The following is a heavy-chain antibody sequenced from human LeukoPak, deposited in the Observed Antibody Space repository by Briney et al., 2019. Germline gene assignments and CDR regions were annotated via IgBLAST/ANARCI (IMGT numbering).Heavy chain of an antibody. J-gene: IGHJ4*02. D-gene: IGHD4-23*01. V-gene: IGHV3-53*04. CDR1: GFNVSSNY. CDR3: ARTLRGGKFDY. Sequence: GGSLRLSCAVSGFNVSSNYMTWVRQAPGKGLEWVSVIYRGGSTYYADSVKGRFTISRHNSRDTMYLQMNSLRTEDTAVYYCARTLRGGKFDYWGQGTLVTVSS. CDR2: IYRGGST.